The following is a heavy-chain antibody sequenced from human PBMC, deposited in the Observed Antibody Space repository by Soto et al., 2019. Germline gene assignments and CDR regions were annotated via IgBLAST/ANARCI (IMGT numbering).Heavy chain of an antibody. J-gene: IGHJ5*02. CDR1: GFTFSSYD. Sequence: EVQLVESGGGMVQPGGSLRLSCAASGFTFSSYDMHWLRQAPGKGLEWVCSISTAGDTHYPNSVKGRFTVSRENDKNSFYLQMTSLRAEDTAVYYCARDRSRGWFDPWGQGTLVTVSS. V-gene: IGHV3-13*01. D-gene: IGHD2-2*01. CDR3: ARDRSRGWFDP. CDR2: ISTAGDT.